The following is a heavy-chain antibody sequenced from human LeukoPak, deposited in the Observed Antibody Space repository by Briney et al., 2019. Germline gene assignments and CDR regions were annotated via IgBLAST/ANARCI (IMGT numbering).Heavy chain of an antibody. CDR2: ISYDGSNK. Sequence: GGSLRLSCAASGFTFSSYAMHWVRQAPGKGLEWVAVISYDGSNKYYADSVKGRFTISRDNSKNTLYLQMNSLRAEDTAVYYCARDTVADQRLFDYWGQGTLVTVSS. CDR1: GFTFSSYA. V-gene: IGHV3-30*04. CDR3: ARDTVADQRLFDY. D-gene: IGHD2-21*01. J-gene: IGHJ4*02.